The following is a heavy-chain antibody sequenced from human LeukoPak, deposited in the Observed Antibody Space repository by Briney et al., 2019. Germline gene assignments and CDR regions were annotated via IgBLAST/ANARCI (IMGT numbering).Heavy chain of an antibody. Sequence: SETLSLTCTVSGGSISSYYWSWIRQPPGKGLEWIGYIYYSGSTNYNPSLKSRVTISVDTSKNQFSLKLSSVTAADTAVYYCARVRYSYGSGYFDYWGQGTLVTVSS. V-gene: IGHV4-59*01. CDR1: GGSISSYY. CDR3: ARVRYSYGSGYFDY. CDR2: IYYSGST. J-gene: IGHJ4*02. D-gene: IGHD5-18*01.